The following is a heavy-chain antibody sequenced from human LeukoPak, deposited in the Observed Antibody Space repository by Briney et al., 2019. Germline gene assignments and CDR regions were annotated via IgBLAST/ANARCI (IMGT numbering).Heavy chain of an antibody. CDR3: ARDRDTIAVAGLDY. Sequence: GGSLRLSCAASGFTFSSYGMHWVRQAPGKGLEWVAVIRYDGSNKYYADSVKGRFTISRDNSKNTLYLQMNSLRAEDTAVYYCARDRDTIAVAGLDYWGQGTLVTVSS. CDR1: GFTFSSYG. J-gene: IGHJ4*02. V-gene: IGHV3-33*01. D-gene: IGHD6-19*01. CDR2: IRYDGSNK.